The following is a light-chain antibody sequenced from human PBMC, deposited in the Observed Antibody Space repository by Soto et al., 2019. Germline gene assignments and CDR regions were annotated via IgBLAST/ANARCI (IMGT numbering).Light chain of an antibody. CDR2: EVS. V-gene: IGLV2-14*01. CDR3: SSYSVSTTYL. J-gene: IGLJ1*01. CDR1: SSDVGGYDY. Sequence: QSALTQPASVSGSPGQSITISCTGTSSDVGGYDYVSWYQRHPGKAPKLIIFEVSNRPSGISYRFSSSKSGNTASLTISGLQAEDEADYFCSSYSVSTTYLFGTGTKLTVL.